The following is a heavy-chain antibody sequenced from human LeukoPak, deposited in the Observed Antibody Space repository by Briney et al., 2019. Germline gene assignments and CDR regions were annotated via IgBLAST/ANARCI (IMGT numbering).Heavy chain of an antibody. J-gene: IGHJ4*02. D-gene: IGHD1-26*01. CDR1: GFTISSNF. Sequence: GGSLRLSCAVSGFTISSNFMNWVRQAPGKGLEWISIIYDNGGTYYTDSVKGRFTIYRDNSKNTLFLQMNSLRVDDTAMYYCASQLRGTYWGQGTLVTVS. CDR3: ASQLRGTY. V-gene: IGHV3-53*01. CDR2: IYDNGGT.